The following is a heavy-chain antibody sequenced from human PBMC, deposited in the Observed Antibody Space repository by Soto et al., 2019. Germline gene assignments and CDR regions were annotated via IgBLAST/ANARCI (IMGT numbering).Heavy chain of an antibody. Sequence: QVQLQESGPGLVKPSETLSLTCTVSGGSISSYYWSWIRQPPGKGLEWIGYLYYGGSTNYNPSLKSRVTISVDTSKNQFSLKLSSVTAADTAVYYCARGVTVSGTPGYWGQGTLVTVSS. J-gene: IGHJ4*02. CDR3: ARGVTVSGTPGY. V-gene: IGHV4-59*01. CDR2: LYYGGST. D-gene: IGHD6-19*01. CDR1: GGSISSYY.